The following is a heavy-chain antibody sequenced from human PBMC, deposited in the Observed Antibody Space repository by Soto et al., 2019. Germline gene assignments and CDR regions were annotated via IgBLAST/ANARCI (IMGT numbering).Heavy chain of an antibody. J-gene: IGHJ6*02. Sequence: LSLSCVASGFTFENYAMSWVRQAPGKGLEWVSAISGSGGTTYYSDSVKGRFTISRDNSKNTVYLQMNDLRVEDAAEYFCAKDSWAIFGVPAGEYYAMDVWGQGTTVTVSS. CDR2: ISGSGGTT. D-gene: IGHD3-3*01. CDR3: AKDSWAIFGVPAGEYYAMDV. CDR1: GFTFENYA. V-gene: IGHV3-23*01.